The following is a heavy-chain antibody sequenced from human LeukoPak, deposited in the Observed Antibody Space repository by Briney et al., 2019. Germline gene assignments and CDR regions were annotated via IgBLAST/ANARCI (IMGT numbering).Heavy chain of an antibody. D-gene: IGHD1/OR15-1a*01. Sequence: ASVKVSCKASGYTFTGYYMHWVRQAPGQGLEWMGWINPNSGGTNYAQKFQGRVTMTRDTSISTAYMELSRLKSDDTAMYYCARDTSGNNFEYWGQGTLVSVSS. CDR2: INPNSGGT. V-gene: IGHV1-2*02. CDR3: ARDTSGNNFEY. CDR1: GYTFTGYY. J-gene: IGHJ4*02.